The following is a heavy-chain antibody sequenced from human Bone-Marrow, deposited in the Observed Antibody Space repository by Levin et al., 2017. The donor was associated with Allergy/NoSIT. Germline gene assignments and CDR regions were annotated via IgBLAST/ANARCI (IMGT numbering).Heavy chain of an antibody. CDR2: VLPLFGTI. J-gene: IGHJ3*01. D-gene: IGHD5-12*01. V-gene: IGHV1-69*13. Sequence: ASVKVSCKASVGSLRINAISWIRQAPGQGLEWMGGVLPLFGTIKYAQRFEGKVTITADEATSTAYMELSSLRSEDTAMYYCAADGIVARTIGAFDVWGRGTMITGSA. CDR1: VGSLRINA. CDR3: AADGIVARTIGAFDV.